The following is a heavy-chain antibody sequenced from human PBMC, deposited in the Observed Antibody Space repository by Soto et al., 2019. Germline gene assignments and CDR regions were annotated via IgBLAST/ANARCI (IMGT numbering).Heavy chain of an antibody. CDR3: ARDPAYCGGDCGQYGMDV. CDR1: GYTFTGYY. D-gene: IGHD2-21*02. V-gene: IGHV1-2*04. Sequence: QVQLVQSGAEVKKPGASVKVSCKASGYTFTGYYMHWLRQAPGQGLEWMGWINPNSGGTNYAQKFQGWVTMTRDTSISTAYMELSRLRSDDTAVYYCARDPAYCGGDCGQYGMDVWGQGTTVTVSS. J-gene: IGHJ6*02. CDR2: INPNSGGT.